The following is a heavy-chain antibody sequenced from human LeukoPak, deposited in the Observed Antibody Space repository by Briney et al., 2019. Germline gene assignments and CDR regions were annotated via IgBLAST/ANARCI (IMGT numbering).Heavy chain of an antibody. V-gene: IGHV1-2*02. CDR3: ARPYYYGSGSMFDY. CDR2: INPNSGGT. J-gene: IGHJ4*02. D-gene: IGHD3-10*01. Sequence: GASVKVSCKASGYTFTNYGISWVRQAPGQGLEWMGWINPNSGGTNYAQKFQGRVTMTRDTSISTAYMELSRLRSDDTAVYYCARPYYYGSGSMFDYWGQGTLVTVSS. CDR1: GYTFTNYG.